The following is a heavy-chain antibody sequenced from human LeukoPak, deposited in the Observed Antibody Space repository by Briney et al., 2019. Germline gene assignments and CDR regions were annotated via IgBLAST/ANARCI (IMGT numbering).Heavy chain of an antibody. CDR1: GVSISGYY. J-gene: IGHJ4*02. CDR2: IHYSGST. Sequence: PSETLSLTCTVSGVSISGYYWSWIRQPPGKGLEWIGYIHYSGSTNYNPSLKSRVTISVDTSKNQFSLKLSSVTAADTAVYYCAREGTFSSGWYVIDYWGQGTLVTVSS. D-gene: IGHD6-19*01. CDR3: AREGTFSSGWYVIDY. V-gene: IGHV4-59*01.